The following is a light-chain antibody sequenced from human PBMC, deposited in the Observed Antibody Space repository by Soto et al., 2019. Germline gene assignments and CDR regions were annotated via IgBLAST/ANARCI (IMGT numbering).Light chain of an antibody. Sequence: QSVLTQPPSVSEAPRQRVTISCSGSSSNIGNNAGNWYQQLPRKAPKLLIYYDDLLPSGVSDRFSGSKSGTSASLAISGLQSEDEADYYCAAWDDSLNGWVFGGGTKLTVL. J-gene: IGLJ3*02. V-gene: IGLV1-36*01. CDR3: AAWDDSLNGWV. CDR2: YDD. CDR1: SSNIGNNA.